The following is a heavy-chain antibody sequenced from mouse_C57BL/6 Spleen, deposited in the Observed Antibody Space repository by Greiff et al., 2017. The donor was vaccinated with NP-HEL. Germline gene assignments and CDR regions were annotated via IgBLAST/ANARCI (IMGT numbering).Heavy chain of an antibody. J-gene: IGHJ1*03. D-gene: IGHD1-1*01. CDR2: IDPANGNT. V-gene: IGHV14-3*01. Sequence: VQLKESVAELVRPGASVKLSCTASGFNIKNTYMHWVKQRPEQGLEWIGRIDPANGNTKYAPKFQGKATITADTSSNTAYLQLSSLTSEDTAIYYCSRPYYGSSYWYFDVWGTGTTVTVSS. CDR3: SRPYYGSSYWYFDV. CDR1: GFNIKNTY.